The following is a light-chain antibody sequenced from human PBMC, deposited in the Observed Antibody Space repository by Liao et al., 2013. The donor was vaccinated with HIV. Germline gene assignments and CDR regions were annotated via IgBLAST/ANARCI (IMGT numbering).Light chain of an antibody. CDR2: YDS. CDR1: NIGSKS. V-gene: IGLV3-21*01. CDR3: QVWDSSSDQDV. J-gene: IGLJ1*01. Sequence: SYVLTQAPSVSVAPGKTARITCGGNNIGSKSVHWYQQKSGQAPVLVIHYDSDRPSGIPDRFSGSNSRNTATLTISRVEAGDEADYYCQVWDSSSDQDVFGTGTKVTVL.